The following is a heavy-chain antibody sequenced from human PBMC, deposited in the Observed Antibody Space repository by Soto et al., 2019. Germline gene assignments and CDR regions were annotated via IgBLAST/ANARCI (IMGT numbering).Heavy chain of an antibody. V-gene: IGHV3-30*18. D-gene: IGHD1-26*01. Sequence: QVQLVESGGGVVQPGRSLRLSCAASGFTFSHYAMHWVRQAPGKGLEWVALMSYDGSNEYYADSVKGRFTISRDNSKNTLYLQMNSLRAEDTAVYCCAEDGSHNFVYWGHGTLVTVSS. CDR1: GFTFSHYA. CDR3: AEDGSHNFVY. CDR2: MSYDGSNE. J-gene: IGHJ4*01.